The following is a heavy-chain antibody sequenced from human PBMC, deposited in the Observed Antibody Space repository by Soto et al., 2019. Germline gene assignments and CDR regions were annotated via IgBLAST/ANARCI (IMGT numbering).Heavy chain of an antibody. D-gene: IGHD1-26*01. CDR1: GGTFSSYA. V-gene: IGHV1-69*01. Sequence: QVQLVQSGAEVKKPGSSVKVSCKASGGTFSSYAISWVRQAPGQGLEWMGGIIPIFGTANYAQKFQGRVTITADESTSTAYMELSSLRSEDTAVYYYARLVGATFPARHDAFDIWGQGTMVTVSS. CDR2: IIPIFGTA. CDR3: ARLVGATFPARHDAFDI. J-gene: IGHJ3*02.